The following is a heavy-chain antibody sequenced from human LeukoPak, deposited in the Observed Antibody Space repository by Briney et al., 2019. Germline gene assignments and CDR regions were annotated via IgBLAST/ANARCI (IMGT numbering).Heavy chain of an antibody. CDR2: ISSSSSTI. V-gene: IGHV3-48*01. CDR3: ARGGTKITIFGVVIEIYFDY. CDR1: GFTFSSYS. Sequence: GGSLRLSSAASGFTFSSYSMNWVRQAPGKGLEWVSYISSSSSTIYYADSVKGRFTISRDNAKNSLYLQMNSLRAEDTAVYYCARGGTKITIFGVVIEIYFDYWGQGTLVTVSS. D-gene: IGHD3-3*01. J-gene: IGHJ4*02.